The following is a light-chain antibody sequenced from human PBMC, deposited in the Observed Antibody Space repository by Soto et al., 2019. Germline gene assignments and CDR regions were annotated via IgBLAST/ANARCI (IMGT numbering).Light chain of an antibody. CDR1: RDITNF. J-gene: IGKJ5*01. CDR2: DVS. Sequence: IRMTPSPSSLSASVGDSVTSTCRASRDITNFLDWYQQKSGEAPHLLVYDVSTLHTRVPSRFSGSGSETDFTVTIRGLQPEDSATYYFQPNVSTSITFGQGTRLEI. CDR3: QPNVSTSIT. V-gene: IGKV1-39*01.